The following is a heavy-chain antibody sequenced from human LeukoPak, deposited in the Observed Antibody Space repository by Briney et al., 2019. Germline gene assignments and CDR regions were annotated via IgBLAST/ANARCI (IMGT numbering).Heavy chain of an antibody. CDR2: IYSDNT. D-gene: IGHD6-6*01. Sequence: PGGSLRLSRTVSGFTVSSNSMSWVRQAPGKGLEWVSFIYSDNTHYSDSVKGRFTISRDNSKNTLYLQMNSLRAEDTAVYYCAREYSSSPGWFDPWGQGTLVTVSS. V-gene: IGHV3-53*01. J-gene: IGHJ5*02. CDR3: AREYSSSPGWFDP. CDR1: GFTVSSNS.